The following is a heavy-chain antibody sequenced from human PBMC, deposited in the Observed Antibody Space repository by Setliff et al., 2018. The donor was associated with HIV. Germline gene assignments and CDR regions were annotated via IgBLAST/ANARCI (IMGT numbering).Heavy chain of an antibody. D-gene: IGHD1-7*01. CDR3: TRDYAYDWNSVMDV. CDR2: ISSSHTYI. CDR1: GFLLTDYN. Sequence: GGSLRLSCAVSGFLLTDYNMNWVRQAPGKGLEWVSYISSSHTYIFYADSGKGRFTISRDNAKNSLYLQMNSLRAEDTAVYYCTRDYAYDWNSVMDVWGKGTTVTVSS. J-gene: IGHJ6*03. V-gene: IGHV3-21*05.